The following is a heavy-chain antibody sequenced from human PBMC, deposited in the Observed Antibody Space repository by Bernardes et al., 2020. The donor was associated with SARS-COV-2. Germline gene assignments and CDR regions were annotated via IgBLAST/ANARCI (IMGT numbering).Heavy chain of an antibody. CDR1: GFTFRSYA. J-gene: IGHJ4*02. CDR2: ITDNGFTT. V-gene: IGHV3-23*01. D-gene: IGHD3-16*01. Sequence: GGSLRLSCAASGFTFRSYAMTWVRQAPGKGLEWVAYITDNGFTTYYGDSAEGWFTISRDNSKNTVYLQMNSLRAEDTAIYYCAGGGGYWGQGALVTVSS. CDR3: AGGGGY.